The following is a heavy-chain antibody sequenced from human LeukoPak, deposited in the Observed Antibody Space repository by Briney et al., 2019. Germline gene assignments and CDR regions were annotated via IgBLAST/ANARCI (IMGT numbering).Heavy chain of an antibody. V-gene: IGHV3-7*01. CDR2: INPDGSEK. J-gene: IGHJ3*02. CDR1: GFRFGSDW. CDR3: ARYYDPPVGDAFDI. Sequence: GGSLRLSCAASGFRFGSDWMSWVRQAPGKGLEWVANINPDGSEKYYVDSVRGRFTISRDNGKNSLYPQLNSLRAEDTAVYYCARYYDPPVGDAFDIWGQGTMVTVSS. D-gene: IGHD3-16*01.